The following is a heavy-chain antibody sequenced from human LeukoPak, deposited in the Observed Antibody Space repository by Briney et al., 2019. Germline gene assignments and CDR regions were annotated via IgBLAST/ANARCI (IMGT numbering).Heavy chain of an antibody. Sequence: GESLKISCKGSGYSFTSYWVALVRQMPGKGLELMGIIYPGDSDTRYSPSFQGKVTIAADKSITTAYLQWSSLKASDTAMYYCARHVRASYYYGMDVWGQGTTVTVSS. CDR1: GYSFTSYW. CDR2: IYPGDSDT. CDR3: ARHVRASYYYGMDV. J-gene: IGHJ6*02. D-gene: IGHD2-21*01. V-gene: IGHV5-51*01.